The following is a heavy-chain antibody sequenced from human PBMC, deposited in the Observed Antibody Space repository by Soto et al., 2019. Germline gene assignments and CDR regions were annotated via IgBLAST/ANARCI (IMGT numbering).Heavy chain of an antibody. D-gene: IGHD3-10*01. CDR3: AREEVPQSFAKGYNGMDV. Sequence: SETLSLTCEVYGGPFSGYYWNWLRQSPGKGLEWIGQVNAGGGTNYNPSLKSRVTISEDTSKNQSFLKLRSVTAADTAVYYCAREEVPQSFAKGYNGMDVWGQGTTVTVSS. J-gene: IGHJ6*02. CDR1: GGPFSGYY. V-gene: IGHV4-34*01. CDR2: VNAGGGT.